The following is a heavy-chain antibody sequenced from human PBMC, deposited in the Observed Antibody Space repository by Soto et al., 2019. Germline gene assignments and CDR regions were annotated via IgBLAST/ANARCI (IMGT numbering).Heavy chain of an antibody. CDR3: ARAKLNIAAAGTISKNFDY. V-gene: IGHV1-3*01. D-gene: IGHD6-13*01. J-gene: IGHJ4*02. CDR2: INAGNGNT. Sequence: ASVKVSCKASGYTFTSYAMHWVRQAPGQRLEWMGWINAGNGNTKYSQKFQGRVTITRDTSASTAYMELSSLRSEDTAVYYCARAKLNIAAAGTISKNFDYWGQGTLVTVSS. CDR1: GYTFTSYA.